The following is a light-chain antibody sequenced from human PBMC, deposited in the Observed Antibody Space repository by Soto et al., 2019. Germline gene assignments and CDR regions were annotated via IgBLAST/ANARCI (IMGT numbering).Light chain of an antibody. V-gene: IGKV1-5*03. CDR1: QSISSS. Sequence: DIQMTQSPSTLSASVGDRVTITCRASQSISSSLVWYQQKPGKAPKLLIYEASSLESGVPSRFSGSGSGTEFTLTISSLQPDDFATYYCQQYNSFSYTFGQGTKLEIK. J-gene: IGKJ2*01. CDR2: EAS. CDR3: QQYNSFSYT.